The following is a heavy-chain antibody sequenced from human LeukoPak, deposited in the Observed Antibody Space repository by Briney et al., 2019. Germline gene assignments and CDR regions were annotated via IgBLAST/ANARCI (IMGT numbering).Heavy chain of an antibody. V-gene: IGHV4-59*01. J-gene: IGHJ4*02. D-gene: IGHD6-13*01. CDR2: IYYSGST. Sequence: SETLSLTCTVSGGSISSYYWSWIRQPPGKGLEWIGCIYYSGSTNYNPSLKSRVTISVDTSKNQCSLRLSSVTAADTAVYYCARTQVGSSWYDYWGQGTLVTVSS. CDR3: ARTQVGSSWYDY. CDR1: GGSISSYY.